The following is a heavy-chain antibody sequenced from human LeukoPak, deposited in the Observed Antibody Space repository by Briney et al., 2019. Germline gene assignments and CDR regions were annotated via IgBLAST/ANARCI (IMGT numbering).Heavy chain of an antibody. J-gene: IGHJ4*02. V-gene: IGHV3-21*01. Sequence: GGSLRLSCAASGFTFSSYSMNWVRQAPGKGLEWVSSISSSSSYIYYADSVKGRFTISRDNAKNSLYLQMNSLRAEDTAVYYCARDLKARGGYPRVFDYWGQGTLVTVSS. CDR3: ARDLKARGGYPRVFDY. CDR1: GFTFSSYS. CDR2: ISSSSSYI. D-gene: IGHD5-24*01.